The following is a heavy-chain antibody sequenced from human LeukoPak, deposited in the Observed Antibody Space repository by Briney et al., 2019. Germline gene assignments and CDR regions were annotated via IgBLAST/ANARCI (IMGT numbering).Heavy chain of an antibody. Sequence: PGGSLRLSCAASGFTFSTYWMNWVRQAPGKGLEWVANIKQDGSEKYYVDSVKGRFTISRDNAKNSLYLQMNSLRAEDTAVYYCARQQTYGYSSSWGVDYWGQGTLVTVSS. D-gene: IGHD6-13*01. CDR1: GFTFSTYW. CDR2: IKQDGSEK. V-gene: IGHV3-7*01. CDR3: ARQQTYGYSSSWGVDY. J-gene: IGHJ4*02.